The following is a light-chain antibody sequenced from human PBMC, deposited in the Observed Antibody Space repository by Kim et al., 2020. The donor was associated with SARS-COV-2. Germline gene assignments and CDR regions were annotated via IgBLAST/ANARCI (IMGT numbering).Light chain of an antibody. CDR2: SAS. J-gene: IGKJ5*01. CDR1: QDIASY. V-gene: IGKV1-9*01. Sequence: GDRVTVTCRASQDIASYLAWYQQKPGEAPNLLIYSASTLQSGVPSRFSGSGSGTHFTLTISSLQPEDFATYYCQQFKTYPVTFGQGTRLEIK. CDR3: QQFKTYPVT.